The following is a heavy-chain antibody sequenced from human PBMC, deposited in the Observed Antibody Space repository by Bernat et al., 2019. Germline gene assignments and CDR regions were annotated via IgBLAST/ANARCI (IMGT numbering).Heavy chain of an antibody. CDR3: AKDGHYYDSSGSGQRFDY. D-gene: IGHD3-22*01. CDR1: GFTFSSYG. V-gene: IGHV3-30*18. Sequence: QVQLVESGGGVVQPGRSLRLSCAASGFTFSSYGMHWVRQAPGKALEWVAVISYDGSNKYYADSVKGRFTISRDNSKNTLYLQMNSLRAEDTAVYYCAKDGHYYDSSGSGQRFDYWGQGTLVTVSS. J-gene: IGHJ4*02. CDR2: ISYDGSNK.